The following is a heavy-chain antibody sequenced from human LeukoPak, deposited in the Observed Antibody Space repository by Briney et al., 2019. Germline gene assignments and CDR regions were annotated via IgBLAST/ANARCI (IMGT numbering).Heavy chain of an antibody. D-gene: IGHD2-2*01. CDR2: IIPIFGTA. CDR3: ARGRCSSSSCYPDNWFDP. CDR1: GGTFSSYA. Sequence: SVKVSCKASGGTFSSYAISWVRQAPGQGLEWMGGIIPIFGTANYAQKFQGRVTVTTDESTSTAYMELSSLGSEDTAVYYCARGRCSSSSCYPDNWFDPWGQGTLVTVSS. V-gene: IGHV1-69*05. J-gene: IGHJ5*02.